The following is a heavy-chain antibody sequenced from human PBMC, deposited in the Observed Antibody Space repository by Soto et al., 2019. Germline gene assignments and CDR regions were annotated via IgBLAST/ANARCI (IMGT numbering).Heavy chain of an antibody. CDR3: ARGVVAATRGGLDY. V-gene: IGHV4-34*01. CDR2: INHSGST. Sequence: TSETLSLTCAVYGGSFSGYYWSWIRQPPGKGLEWIGEINHSGSTNYNPSLKSRVTISVDTSKNQFSLKLSSVTAADTAVYYCARGVVAATRGGLDYWGQGTLVTVSS. D-gene: IGHD2-15*01. CDR1: GGSFSGYY. J-gene: IGHJ4*02.